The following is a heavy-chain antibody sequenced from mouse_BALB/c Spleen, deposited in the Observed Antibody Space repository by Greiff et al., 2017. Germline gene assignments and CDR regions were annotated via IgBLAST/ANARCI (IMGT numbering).Heavy chain of an antibody. CDR2: IAPGSGST. D-gene: IGHD2-4*01. Sequence: DLVKPGASVKLSCKASGYTFTSYWINWIKQRPGQGLEWIGRIAPGSGSTYYNEMFKGKATLTVDTSSSTAYIQLSSLSSEDSAVYFCARGDYDGYWGQGTTLKVSS. CDR1: GYTFTSYW. CDR3: ARGDYDGY. J-gene: IGHJ2*01. V-gene: IGHV1S41*01.